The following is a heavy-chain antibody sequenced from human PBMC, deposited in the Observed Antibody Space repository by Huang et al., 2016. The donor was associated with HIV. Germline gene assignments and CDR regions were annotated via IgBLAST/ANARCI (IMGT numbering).Heavy chain of an antibody. CDR3: AVGGRTASYFHFDP. V-gene: IGHV3-74*01. CDR2: INSDGAEI. Sequence: EVRFQESGGGQVQPGGSLKLSCVASGFTFLDFWMHWGRQVPGGGWVWVARINSDGAEIDYADSVRGRFVVSRNNARDILSLEMSSLRPEDTGVYFCAVGGRTASYFHFDPRGQRIPVIV. D-gene: IGHD3-9*01. CDR1: GFTFLDFW. J-gene: IGHJ5*02.